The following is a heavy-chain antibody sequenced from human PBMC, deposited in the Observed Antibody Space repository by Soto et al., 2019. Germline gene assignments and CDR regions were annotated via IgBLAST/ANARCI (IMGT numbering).Heavy chain of an antibody. D-gene: IGHD6-19*01. V-gene: IGHV6-1*01. CDR1: GDSVSSNTAA. Sequence: QTLSLTCAISGDSVSSNTAALNWIRSSPSRGLEWLGRTYYRSNWRHDYAVSVKSRITVNPDTSKNHFSLQLNSVTPDDTAVYYCARGVAGSGFDLWGQGTLVTVSS. CDR2: TYYRSNWRH. J-gene: IGHJ4*02. CDR3: ARGVAGSGFDL.